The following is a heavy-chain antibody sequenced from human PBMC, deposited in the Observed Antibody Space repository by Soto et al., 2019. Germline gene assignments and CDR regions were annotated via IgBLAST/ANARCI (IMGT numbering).Heavy chain of an antibody. V-gene: IGHV4-38-2*01. CDR3: ARTDNVSYCPY. CDR1: GDSIIGIYH. CDR2: IFHTGTT. Sequence: SETLSLTCAVSGDSIIGIYHWGWNRQPPGRSLEWIASIFHTGTTYYTPSLKSRVTISVDTSKKQFSLRLSSVTAADSAVYYCARTDNVSYCPYLGQGNLVTVSS. J-gene: IGHJ4*02. D-gene: IGHD2-15*01.